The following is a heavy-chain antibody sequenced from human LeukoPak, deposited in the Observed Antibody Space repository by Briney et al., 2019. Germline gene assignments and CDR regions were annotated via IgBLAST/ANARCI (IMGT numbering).Heavy chain of an antibody. CDR2: IRYDGSNK. D-gene: IGHD1-26*01. Sequence: GGSLRLSCAASGFTFGSYGMHWVRQAPGKGLEWVAFIRYDGSNKYYADSVKGRFTISRDNSKNTLYLQMNSLRAEDTAVYYCAKDRVIVGATIFDYWGQGTLVTVSS. V-gene: IGHV3-30*02. CDR3: AKDRVIVGATIFDY. J-gene: IGHJ4*02. CDR1: GFTFGSYG.